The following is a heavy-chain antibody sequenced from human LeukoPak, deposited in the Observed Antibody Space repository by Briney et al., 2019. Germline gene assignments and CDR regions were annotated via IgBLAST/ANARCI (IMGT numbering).Heavy chain of an antibody. CDR2: IYPGDSDT. CDR3: ARITMVRGVIITLRAFDI. D-gene: IGHD3-10*01. V-gene: IGHV5-51*01. Sequence: GESLKISCKGSGCNFTNYWIGWVRQMPGKGLEWMGIIYPGDSDTRYSPSFQGQVTISADKSISTAYLQWSSLKASDTAMYYCARITMVRGVIITLRAFDIWGQGTMVTVSS. J-gene: IGHJ3*02. CDR1: GCNFTNYW.